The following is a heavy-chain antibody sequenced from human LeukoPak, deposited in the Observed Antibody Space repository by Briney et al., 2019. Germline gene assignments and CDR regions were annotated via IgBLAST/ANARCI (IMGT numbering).Heavy chain of an antibody. CDR2: INPSGGST. CDR1: GYTFTSYY. D-gene: IGHD6-13*01. CDR3: ARCQVWGYSSSWARLWFDP. V-gene: IGHV1-46*01. Sequence: ASVKVSCKASGYTFTSYYMHWVRQAPGQGLEWMGIINPSGGSTSYAQKFQGRVTMTRDTSTSTVYMELSSLRSEDTAVYYCARCQVWGYSSSWARLWFDPWGQGTLVTVSS. J-gene: IGHJ5*02.